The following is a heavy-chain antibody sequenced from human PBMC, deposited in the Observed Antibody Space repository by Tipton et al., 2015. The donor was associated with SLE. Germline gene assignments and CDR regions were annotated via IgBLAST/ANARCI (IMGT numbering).Heavy chain of an antibody. J-gene: IGHJ4*02. V-gene: IGHV3-30-3*01. CDR3: ARSVAGHFDY. Sequence: SLRLSCAASGFTFSSYAMHWVRQAPGKGLEWVAVISYDGSNKYYADSVKGRFTISRDNSKNTLYLQMNSLRAEDTAVYYCARSVAGHFDYWGQGTLVTVSS. CDR2: ISYDGSNK. CDR1: GFTFSSYA. D-gene: IGHD6-19*01.